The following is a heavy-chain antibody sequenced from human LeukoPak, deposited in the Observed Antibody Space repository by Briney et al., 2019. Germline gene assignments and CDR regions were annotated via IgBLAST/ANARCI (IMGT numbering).Heavy chain of an antibody. CDR3: AKDTSIGKYCTNGVCSPFDY. V-gene: IGHV3-23*01. CDR1: GFTFSSYA. D-gene: IGHD2-8*01. CDR2: ISGSGGST. J-gene: IGHJ4*02. Sequence: PGGSLRLSCAASGFTFSSYAMSWVRQAPGKGLEWVSAISGSGGSTYYADSLKGRFAVSRDNSRNTLYLQMISLRPEDTAVYYCAKDTSIGKYCTNGVCSPFDYWGQGTLVTVSS.